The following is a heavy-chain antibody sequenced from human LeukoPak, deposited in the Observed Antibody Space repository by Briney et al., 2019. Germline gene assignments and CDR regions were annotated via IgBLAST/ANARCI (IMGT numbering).Heavy chain of an antibody. Sequence: SETLSLTCTASGVSISRDHWSWIRQSPGRGLEWIGYLFNGGTTDYNPSLKSRITISVDTSRNQFSLNLNSVTTADTAVYYCARGGPSSRWFDSWGQGTLVTVSA. CDR2: LFNGGTT. V-gene: IGHV4-59*01. CDR1: GVSISRDH. CDR3: ARGGPSSRWFDS. J-gene: IGHJ5*01. D-gene: IGHD2-2*01.